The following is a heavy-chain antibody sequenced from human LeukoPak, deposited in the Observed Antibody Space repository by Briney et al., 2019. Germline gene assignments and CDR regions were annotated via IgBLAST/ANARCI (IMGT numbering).Heavy chain of an antibody. CDR3: ARAPYNYGGNSANDY. CDR2: ISSSSSYI. V-gene: IGHV3-21*01. Sequence: PGGSLRLSCAASGFTFSSYAMSWVRQAPGKGLEWVSSISSSSSYIYYADSVKGRFTISRDNAKNSLYLQMNSLRAEDTAVYYCARAPYNYGGNSANDYWGQGTLVTVSP. J-gene: IGHJ4*02. CDR1: GFTFSSYA. D-gene: IGHD4-17*01.